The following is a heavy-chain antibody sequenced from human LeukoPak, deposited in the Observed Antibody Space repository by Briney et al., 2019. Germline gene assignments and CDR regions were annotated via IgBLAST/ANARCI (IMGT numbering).Heavy chain of an antibody. D-gene: IGHD3-9*01. CDR2: INHSGST. J-gene: IGHJ4*02. Sequence: SETLSLTCTVYGGSFSGYYWSWIRQPPGKGLEWIGEINHSGSTNYNPSLKSRVTISVDTSKNQFSLKLSSVTAADTAVYYCARVGRYFDWLYRGYFDYWGQGTLVTVSS. CDR3: ARVGRYFDWLYRGYFDY. V-gene: IGHV4-34*01. CDR1: GGSFSGYY.